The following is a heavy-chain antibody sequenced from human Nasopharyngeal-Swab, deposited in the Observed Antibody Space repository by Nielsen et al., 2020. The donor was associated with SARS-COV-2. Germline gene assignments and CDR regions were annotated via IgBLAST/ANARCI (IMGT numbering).Heavy chain of an antibody. CDR3: ARDLGYNWFDS. CDR2: IKSDGSTT. V-gene: IGHV3-74*01. CDR1: GFTFSSYW. D-gene: IGHD7-27*01. Sequence: GESLKISCAASGFTFSSYWMHWVRQAPGKGLVWVSLIKSDGSTTSYADSVKDRFTISRDNAKNTLYLQMNSLRAEDTSVYYCARDLGYNWFDSWGQGTLVTVSS. J-gene: IGHJ5*01.